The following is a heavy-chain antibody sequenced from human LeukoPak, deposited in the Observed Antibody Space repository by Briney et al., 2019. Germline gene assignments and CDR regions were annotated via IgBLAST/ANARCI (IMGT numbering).Heavy chain of an antibody. Sequence: ASVKVSCKTSGYNFIDYYIHWVRQAPGQGPEWMGWVYPKTGGTKYAQKFQGRVTMSRDTSISTTYMELRSLTSDDTAVYFCAXXXXAMAGLGCNYWGQGTLVTVSS. J-gene: IGHJ4*02. CDR3: AXXXXAMAGLGCNY. D-gene: IGHD6-19*01. CDR2: VYPKTGGT. CDR1: GYNFIDYY. V-gene: IGHV1-2*02.